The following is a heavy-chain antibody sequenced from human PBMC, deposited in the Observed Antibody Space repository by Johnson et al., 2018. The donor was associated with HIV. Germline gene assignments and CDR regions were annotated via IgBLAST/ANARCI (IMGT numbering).Heavy chain of an antibody. V-gene: IGHV3-11*04. CDR3: AKGPILDDGFDI. CDR1: GFTFSDYY. CDR2: ISSSGTTI. J-gene: IGHJ3*02. Sequence: QVQLVESGGGLVKPGGSLRLSCAASGFTFSDYYMSWIRQAPGKGLEWVSCISSSGTTIYYADSMKGRFTISRDNSKNTLYLQMNSLRAEDTAVYYCAKGPILDDGFDIWGQGTMVTVSS. D-gene: IGHD3-3*01.